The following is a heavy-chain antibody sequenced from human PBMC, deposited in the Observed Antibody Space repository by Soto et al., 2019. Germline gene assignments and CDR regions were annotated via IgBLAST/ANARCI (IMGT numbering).Heavy chain of an antibody. D-gene: IGHD3-10*01. J-gene: IGHJ4*02. Sequence: EVQLVESGGGLVQPGGSLRLSCAASGFTFSSYSMNWVRQAPGKGLEWVSYISSSSSTIYYADSVKGRFTISRENAKNSLYLQMNGLRAEDTAVYYCARANYYGSPGDFDYWGQGTLVTVSS. V-gene: IGHV3-48*01. CDR1: GFTFSSYS. CDR2: ISSSSSTI. CDR3: ARANYYGSPGDFDY.